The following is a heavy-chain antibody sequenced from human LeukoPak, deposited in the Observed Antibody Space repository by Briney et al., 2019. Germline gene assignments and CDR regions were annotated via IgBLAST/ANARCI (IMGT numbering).Heavy chain of an antibody. CDR3: ARGNWSAGDYGGQTIDFDY. J-gene: IGHJ4*02. Sequence: ASVKVSCKASGYTFTSYDVNWVRQATGQGLEWMGWMNPNSGNTGYEQKFRGRVTLTTNTSISTAYMELNRLRSEDTAVYYCARGNWSAGDYGGQTIDFDYWGQGTPVTVIS. CDR2: MNPNSGNT. D-gene: IGHD2-21*01. CDR1: GYTFTSYD. V-gene: IGHV1-8*01.